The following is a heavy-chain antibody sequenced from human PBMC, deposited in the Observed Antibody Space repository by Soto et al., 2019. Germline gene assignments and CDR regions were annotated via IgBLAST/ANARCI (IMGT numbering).Heavy chain of an antibody. CDR1: GYTFTSYG. CDR2: ISAYNGNT. CDR3: ARDAPPEDY. J-gene: IGHJ4*02. Sequence: QVQLVQSGAEVKKPGASVKVSCKASGYTFTSYGISWVRQAPGQGLEWMGWISAYNGNTNYAQKLQGRVTMTTDTSKSSACMEPRSLRSDDTAVYSCARDAPPEDYWGQGTLVTVSS. V-gene: IGHV1-18*01.